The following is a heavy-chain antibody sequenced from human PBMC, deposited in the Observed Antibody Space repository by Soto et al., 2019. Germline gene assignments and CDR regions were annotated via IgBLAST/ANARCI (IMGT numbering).Heavy chain of an antibody. V-gene: IGHV3-23*01. CDR2: ISGRGGST. Sequence: EVQLLESGGGLVQPGGSLRLSCAASGFTFSSYAMSWVRQAPGKGLAWVSAISGRGGSTCYADSVKGRFTISRDNSKNTLYLEKSSVRAEDTAVYYCAKDREALWPLVSPRYYFDYWGQGTLVTVSS. D-gene: IGHD3-10*01. CDR1: GFTFSSYA. J-gene: IGHJ4*02. CDR3: AKDREALWPLVSPRYYFDY.